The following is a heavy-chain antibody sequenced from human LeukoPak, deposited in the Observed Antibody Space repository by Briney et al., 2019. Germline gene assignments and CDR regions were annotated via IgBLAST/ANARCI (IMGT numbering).Heavy chain of an antibody. V-gene: IGHV3-48*03. D-gene: IGHD6-13*01. Sequence: GGPLRLSCAASGFTFSSYEMNWVRQAPGKGLEWVSYISSSGSTIYYADSVKGRFTISRDNAKNTLYLQMNSLRGEDTAVYYCARDRGVYSRTLEDWGQGTLVTVSS. J-gene: IGHJ4*02. CDR3: ARDRGVYSRTLED. CDR1: GFTFSSYE. CDR2: ISSSGSTI.